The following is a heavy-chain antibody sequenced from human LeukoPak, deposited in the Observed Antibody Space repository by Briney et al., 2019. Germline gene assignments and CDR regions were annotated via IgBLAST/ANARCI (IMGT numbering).Heavy chain of an antibody. D-gene: IGHD3-10*01. V-gene: IGHV4-30-4*01. Sequence: SQTLSLTCTVSGASISSEDYYWSWVRQPPGKGLEWIWYIYYSGSTYYDPSLKSRATISADTSKNQFSLKLNSVTAADTAIYFCARVGSTWSYYFDYWGQGTLATVSS. CDR3: ARVGSTWSYYFDY. CDR2: IYYSGST. CDR1: GASISSEDYY. J-gene: IGHJ4*02.